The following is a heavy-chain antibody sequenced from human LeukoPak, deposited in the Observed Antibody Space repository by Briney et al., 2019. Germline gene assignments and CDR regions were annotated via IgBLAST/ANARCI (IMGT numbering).Heavy chain of an antibody. D-gene: IGHD2-2*01. CDR3: ARAPSKAHCSSTSCYLSYAFGI. CDR2: IYTSGST. Sequence: PSQTLSLTCTVSGGSISSGSYYWNWIRQPAGKGLEWIGRIYTSGSTNYNPSLKSRVTISVDTSKNQFSLKLSSVTAADTAVYYCARAPSKAHCSSTSCYLSYAFGIWGQGTMVTVSS. CDR1: GGSISSGSYY. V-gene: IGHV4-61*02. J-gene: IGHJ3*02.